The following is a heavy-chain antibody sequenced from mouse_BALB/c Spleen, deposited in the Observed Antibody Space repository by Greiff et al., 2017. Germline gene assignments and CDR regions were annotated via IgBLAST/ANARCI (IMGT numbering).Heavy chain of an antibody. J-gene: IGHJ2*01. V-gene: IGHV1S34*01. CDR3: ARSGFTTVDYFDY. CDR2: ISCYNGAT. Sequence: LVKTGASVKISCKASGYSFTGYYMHWVKQSHGKSLEWIGYISCYNGATSYNQKFKGKATFTVDTSSSTAYMQFNSLTSEDSAVYYCARSGFTTVDYFDYWGQGTTLTVSS. CDR1: GYSFTGYY. D-gene: IGHD1-1*01.